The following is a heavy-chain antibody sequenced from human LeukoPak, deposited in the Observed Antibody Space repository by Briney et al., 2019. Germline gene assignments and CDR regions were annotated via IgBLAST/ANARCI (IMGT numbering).Heavy chain of an antibody. CDR1: GYTFASYG. V-gene: IGHV1-18*01. J-gene: IGHJ4*02. CDR2: ISTYNTNI. Sequence: ASVKVSCKGSGYTFASYGISWVRQAPGQGLEWMGWISTYNTNINYAQKFQGRVTMTTDTSTSTAYMELRSLRSDDTAVYYCARDSLLDFWGQGILVTVSS. D-gene: IGHD5/OR15-5a*01. CDR3: ARDSLLDF.